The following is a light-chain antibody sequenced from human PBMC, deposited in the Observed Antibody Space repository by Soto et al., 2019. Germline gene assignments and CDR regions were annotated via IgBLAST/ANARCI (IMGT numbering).Light chain of an antibody. CDR2: KDS. CDR1: ALPKQY. J-gene: IGLJ2*01. CDR3: QSADSSGTYVV. V-gene: IGLV3-25*02. Sequence: SYELTQPPSVSVSPGQTARITCSGDALPKQYAYWYQQKPGQAPVLVIYKDSERPSGIPERFSGSSSGTTVTLTISGVQAGDEADYYCQSADSSGTYVVLGGGTKLTVL.